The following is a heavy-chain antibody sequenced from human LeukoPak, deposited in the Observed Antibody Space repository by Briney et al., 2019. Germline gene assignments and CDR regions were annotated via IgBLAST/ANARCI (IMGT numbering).Heavy chain of an antibody. V-gene: IGHV4-59*01. D-gene: IGHD3-9*01. Sequence: PSETLSLTCTFSGGSISSFYWSWIRQPPGKGLGWVGFYYLSGGTNYNPSLKSRVTISVDTSKNQFSLKLSSVTAADTAVYYCARTGGGYFDWLYFGGYFDYWGQGTLVTVSS. CDR2: YYLSGGT. J-gene: IGHJ4*02. CDR3: ARTGGGYFDWLYFGGYFDY. CDR1: GGSISSFY.